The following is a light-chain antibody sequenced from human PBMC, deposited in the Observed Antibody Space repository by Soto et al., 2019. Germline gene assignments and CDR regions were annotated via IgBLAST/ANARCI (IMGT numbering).Light chain of an antibody. CDR2: WAS. Sequence: DIVMTQSPDSLAVSLGERASINCKSSQSVLYSSNNKNYLAWYQQKPGQPPKLLIYWASTRESGVPDRFSGSGSGTDFTPTISSLQAEDVAVYYCQQYYSTPHTFGGGTKVEIK. J-gene: IGKJ4*01. CDR1: QSVLYSSNNKNY. CDR3: QQYYSTPHT. V-gene: IGKV4-1*01.